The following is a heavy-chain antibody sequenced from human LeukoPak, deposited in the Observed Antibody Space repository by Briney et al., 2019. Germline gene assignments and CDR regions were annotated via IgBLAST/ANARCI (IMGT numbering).Heavy chain of an antibody. D-gene: IGHD2-2*01. CDR2: KWYDGSNK. V-gene: IGHV3-33*01. Sequence: GRSLRLSCAASGFTFSSYGTHWVRQAPGKGLEWVAVKWYDGSNKYYADSVKGRFTISRDNSKNTLYLQMYSLRAEDTAVYYCARDHDVPAAARGYYYYGMDVWGQGTTVTVSS. J-gene: IGHJ6*02. CDR1: GFTFSSYG. CDR3: ARDHDVPAAARGYYYYGMDV.